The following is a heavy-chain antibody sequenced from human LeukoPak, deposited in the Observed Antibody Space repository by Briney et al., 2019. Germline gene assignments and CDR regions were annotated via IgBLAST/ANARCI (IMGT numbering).Heavy chain of an antibody. V-gene: IGHV3-30*03. CDR3: ARQGPYYYYYGMDV. CDR2: ISYDGSNK. Sequence: GGSLRLSCAASGFTFSSYGMHWVRQAPGKGLEWVAVISYDGSNKYYADSVKGRFTISRDNSKNTLYLQMNSLRAEDTAVYYCARQGPYYYYYGMDVWGQGTTVTVSS. CDR1: GFTFSSYG. J-gene: IGHJ6*02.